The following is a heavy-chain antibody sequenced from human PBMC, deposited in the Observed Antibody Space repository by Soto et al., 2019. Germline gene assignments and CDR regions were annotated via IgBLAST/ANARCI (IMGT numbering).Heavy chain of an antibody. CDR3: ARGVYCSSTSCYWGMDV. CDR2: IYYSGSA. CDR1: GDSISSSDYY. V-gene: IGHV4-39*01. Sequence: SETLSLTCTVSGDSISSSDYYWGWIRQPPGKGLEWIGNIYYSGSASYHPSLKSRVTISVDTSKNQFSLKLSSMTAADTAVYYCARGVYCSSTSCYWGMDVWGQGTTVTVSS. D-gene: IGHD2-2*01. J-gene: IGHJ6*02.